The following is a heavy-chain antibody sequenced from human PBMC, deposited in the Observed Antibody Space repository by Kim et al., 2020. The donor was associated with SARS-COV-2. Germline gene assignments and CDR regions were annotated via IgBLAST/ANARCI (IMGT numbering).Heavy chain of an antibody. Sequence: SETLSLTCAVYGGSFSGYYWSWIRQPPGKGLEWIGEINHSGSTNYNPSLKSRVTISVDTSKNQFSLKLSSVTAADTAVYYCARDVRYFDWLLGGRLYNWFDPWGQGTLVTVSS. D-gene: IGHD3-9*01. CDR2: INHSGST. V-gene: IGHV4-34*01. CDR1: GGSFSGYY. J-gene: IGHJ5*02. CDR3: ARDVRYFDWLLGGRLYNWFDP.